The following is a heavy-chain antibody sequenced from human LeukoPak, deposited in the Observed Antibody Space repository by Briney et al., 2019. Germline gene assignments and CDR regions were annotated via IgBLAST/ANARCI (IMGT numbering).Heavy chain of an antibody. CDR3: ARADPYGSSTSCYTHFDY. J-gene: IGHJ4*02. CDR1: GFTFSSYA. CDR2: ISYDGSNK. V-gene: IGHV3-30-3*01. Sequence: PGRSLRLSCVASGFTFSSYAMHWVRQAPGKGLEWVAVISYDGSNKYYADSVKGRFTISRDNSKNTLYLQMNSLRAEDTAVYYCARADPYGSSTSCYTHFDYWGQGTLVTVSS. D-gene: IGHD2-2*02.